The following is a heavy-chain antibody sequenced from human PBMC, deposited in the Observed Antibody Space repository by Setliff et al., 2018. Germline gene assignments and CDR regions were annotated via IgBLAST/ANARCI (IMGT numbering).Heavy chain of an antibody. CDR3: ARGSIVGPTRGDFDF. CDR1: GGTLTTLTTYS. CDR2: IIPITGTT. V-gene: IGHV1-69*16. J-gene: IGHJ4*02. Sequence: ASVKVSCKASGGTLTTLTTYSLIWVRQAPGQGLEWMGGIIPITGTTNYAQRFQGRITISTDESSSTVYMEMSRLKSEDTAVYYCARGSIVGPTRGDFDFWGLGTLVTVSS. D-gene: IGHD1-26*01.